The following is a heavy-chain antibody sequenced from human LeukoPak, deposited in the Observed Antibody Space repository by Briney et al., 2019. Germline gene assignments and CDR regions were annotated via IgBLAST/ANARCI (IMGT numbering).Heavy chain of an antibody. CDR2: ISGSGART. D-gene: IGHD3-22*01. Sequence: GGSLRLSCAASGFTFSSYAMNWVRQAPGKGLEWVSSISGSGARTDYADSVKGRFTISRDNSKNTLHLQMNSLRAEDTAVYYCAKARIVVIPLADALDVWGQGTLVTVSS. V-gene: IGHV3-23*01. CDR1: GFTFSSYA. CDR3: AKARIVVIPLADALDV. J-gene: IGHJ3*01.